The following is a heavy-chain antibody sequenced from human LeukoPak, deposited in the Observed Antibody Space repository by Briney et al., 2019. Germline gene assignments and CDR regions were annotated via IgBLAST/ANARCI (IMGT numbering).Heavy chain of an antibody. V-gene: IGHV4-61*02. CDR2: IYTSGST. J-gene: IGHJ5*02. D-gene: IGHD2-2*01. CDR1: GGSISSGSYY. CDR3: AKGQLLGTDWFDP. Sequence: SQTLSLTCTVSGGSISSGSYYWSWIRQPAGKGLEWIGRIYTSGSTNYNPSLKSRVTISVDTSKNQFSLKLSSVTAADTAVYYCAKGQLLGTDWFDPWGQGTLVTVSS.